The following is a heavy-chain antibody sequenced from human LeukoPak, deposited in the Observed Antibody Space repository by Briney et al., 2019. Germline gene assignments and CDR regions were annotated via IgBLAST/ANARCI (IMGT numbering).Heavy chain of an antibody. Sequence: SETLSLACTVSGYSISSGYYWGWIRQPPGKGLEWIGSIYHSGSTYYNPSLKSRVTISVDTSKNQFSLKLSSVTAADTAVYYCARFEVRGESWFDPWGQGTLVTVSS. CDR1: GYSISSGYY. CDR2: IYHSGST. V-gene: IGHV4-38-2*02. CDR3: ARFEVRGESWFDP. J-gene: IGHJ5*02. D-gene: IGHD3-10*01.